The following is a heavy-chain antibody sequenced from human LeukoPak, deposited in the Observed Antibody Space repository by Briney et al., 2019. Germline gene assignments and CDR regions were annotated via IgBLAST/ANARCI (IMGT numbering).Heavy chain of an antibody. Sequence: SETLSLTCAVYGGSFSGYYWSWIRQPPGKGLEGIGEINHSGSTNYNPSLKSRVTISVDTSKNQFSLKLSSVTAADTAVYYCAREANFYYDSSGYYYVRNWFDPWGQGTLVTVSS. CDR2: INHSGST. CDR1: GGSFSGYY. V-gene: IGHV4-34*01. J-gene: IGHJ5*02. CDR3: AREANFYYDSSGYYYVRNWFDP. D-gene: IGHD3-22*01.